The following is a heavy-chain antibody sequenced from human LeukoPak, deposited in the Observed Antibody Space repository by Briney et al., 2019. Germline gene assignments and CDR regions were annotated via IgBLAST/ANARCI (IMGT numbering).Heavy chain of an antibody. V-gene: IGHV3-21*01. J-gene: IGHJ6*03. Sequence: GGSLRLSCAASGFTFSSYSINWVRQALGKGLEWVSSISRSSSYIYYADSVKGRFTISRDSAKNSLYLQMNSLRAEDTAVYYCARGDYDFWSGYIRGYYMDVWGKGTTVTVSS. CDR3: ARGDYDFWSGYIRGYYMDV. D-gene: IGHD3-3*01. CDR2: ISRSSSYI. CDR1: GFTFSSYS.